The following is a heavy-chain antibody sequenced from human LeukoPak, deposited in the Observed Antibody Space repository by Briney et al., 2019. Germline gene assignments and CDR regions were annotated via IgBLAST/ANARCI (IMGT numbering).Heavy chain of an antibody. CDR1: GGSISSYY. V-gene: IGHV4-4*07. CDR2: MYTSGST. D-gene: IGHD3-22*01. J-gene: IGHJ4*02. Sequence: SETLSLTCTVSGGSISSYYWSWIRQPAGKGLEWIGRMYTSGSTNYNLSLKSRVTMSVDTSKNQFSLKLSSVTAADTAVYYCAGEGNYYDSSGYYYWYFDYWGQGTLVTVSS. CDR3: AGEGNYYDSSGYYYWYFDY.